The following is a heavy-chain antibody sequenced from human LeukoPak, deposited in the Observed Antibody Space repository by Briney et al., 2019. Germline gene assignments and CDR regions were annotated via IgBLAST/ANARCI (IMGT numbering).Heavy chain of an antibody. Sequence: GGSLRLSCAASGFTVSSNYMSWVRQAPGKGLEWVSAISGSGGSTYYADSVKGRFTISRDNSKNTLYLQMNSLRAEDTAVYYCAKYYYDSSGYYYIWGQGTMVTVSS. J-gene: IGHJ3*02. V-gene: IGHV3-23*01. D-gene: IGHD3-22*01. CDR1: GFTVSSNY. CDR3: AKYYYDSSGYYYI. CDR2: ISGSGGST.